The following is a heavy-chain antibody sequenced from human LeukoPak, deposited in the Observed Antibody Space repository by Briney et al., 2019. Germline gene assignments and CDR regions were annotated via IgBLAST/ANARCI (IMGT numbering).Heavy chain of an antibody. J-gene: IGHJ6*03. CDR2: IYTSGST. CDR3: ARDSYYYGSGRDYPYYYYYMDV. V-gene: IGHV4-61*02. Sequence: SETLSLTCTVSGGSISSGSYYWSWIRQPAGKGLEWIGRIYTSGSTNYNPSLKSRVTISVDTSKNQFSLKLSSVTAADTAVYYCARDSYYYGSGRDYPYYYYYMDVWGKGTTVTISS. CDR1: GGSISSGSYY. D-gene: IGHD3-10*01.